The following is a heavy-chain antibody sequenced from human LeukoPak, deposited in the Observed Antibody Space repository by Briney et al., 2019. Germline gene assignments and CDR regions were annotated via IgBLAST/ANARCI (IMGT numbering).Heavy chain of an antibody. CDR1: GFSVTTDH. CDR2: IYSDGST. Sequence: GSLRLFCAASGFSVTTDHMSWVRQAPRKGLEWVSVIYSDGSTYYADTVKGRFTISRDISKNTLYLQMNSLRAEDTAVYYCAKGSGSGSYLNYWGQGTLVTVSS. D-gene: IGHD1-26*01. CDR3: AKGSGSGSYLNY. V-gene: IGHV3-53*01. J-gene: IGHJ4*02.